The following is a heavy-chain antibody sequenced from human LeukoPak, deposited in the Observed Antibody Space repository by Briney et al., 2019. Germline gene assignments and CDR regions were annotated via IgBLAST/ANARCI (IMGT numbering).Heavy chain of an antibody. Sequence: PSETLSLTCTVSGGSISSYYWSWIRQPPGKGLEWIGYIYYSGSTNYNPSLKIRVTISVDTYKNQFYLKLSSVTAADTAVYYCARTTGGSYYDSSGYLLHAFDIWGQGTMVTVSS. CDR2: IYYSGST. D-gene: IGHD3-22*01. J-gene: IGHJ3*02. CDR3: ARTTGGSYYDSSGYLLHAFDI. CDR1: GGSISSYY. V-gene: IGHV4-59*01.